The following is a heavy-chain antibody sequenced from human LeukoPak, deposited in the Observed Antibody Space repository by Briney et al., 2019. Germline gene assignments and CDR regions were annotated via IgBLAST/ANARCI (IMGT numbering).Heavy chain of an antibody. J-gene: IGHJ4*02. V-gene: IGHV3-30*02. D-gene: IGHD6-19*01. CDR2: IRYDGSNK. CDR3: ARDFPGIGVTGTRPLDH. Sequence: PGGSMRLSCAASGFTFSSYGMHWVRPAPGKGLEWAAFIRYDGSNKYYADSVKGRFTISRYNSKNTLYLQMNSLRAEDTAVYYCARDFPGIGVTGTRPLDHWGQGTLVTVSS. CDR1: GFTFSSYG.